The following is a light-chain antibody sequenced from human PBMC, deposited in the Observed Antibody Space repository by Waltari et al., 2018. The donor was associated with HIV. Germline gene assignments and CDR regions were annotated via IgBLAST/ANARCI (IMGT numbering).Light chain of an antibody. CDR3: SSYTASGSVI. J-gene: IGLJ2*01. CDR2: EGT. CDR1: TFHYKP. Sequence: QSALTQPASVSGPPGQSVTIPCPGPTFHYKPVPWYQQHPAKPPNLIIFEGTDRPSGVSNRFSGSKSGNTASLTISGLQGEDEAHYYCSSYTASGSVIFGGGTNLTVL. V-gene: IGLV2-14*02.